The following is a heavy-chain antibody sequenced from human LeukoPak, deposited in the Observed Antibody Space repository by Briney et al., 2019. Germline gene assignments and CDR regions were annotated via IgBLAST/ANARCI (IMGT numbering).Heavy chain of an antibody. V-gene: IGHV1-69*05. Sequence: ASVTVSCKASGGTFSSYAISWVRQAPGQGLEWMGGIIPIFGTANYAQKVQGRVTITTDESTSTAYMELSSLRSEDTAVYYCARSNHLPYYDFWSGYTYFDYWGQGTLVTVSS. D-gene: IGHD3-3*01. CDR1: GGTFSSYA. CDR3: ARSNHLPYYDFWSGYTYFDY. J-gene: IGHJ4*02. CDR2: IIPIFGTA.